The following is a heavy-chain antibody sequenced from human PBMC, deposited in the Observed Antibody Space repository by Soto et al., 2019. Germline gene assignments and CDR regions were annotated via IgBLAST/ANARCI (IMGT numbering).Heavy chain of an antibody. V-gene: IGHV3-33*01. J-gene: IGHJ4*02. CDR1: GFTFSSYG. D-gene: IGHD3-9*01. Sequence: HPGGSLRLSCAASGFTFSSYGMHWVCQAPGKGLEWVAVIWYDGSNKYYADSVKGRFTISRDNSKNTLYLQMNSLRAEDTAVYYCARALALVSPFDYWGQGTLVTVSS. CDR3: ARALALVSPFDY. CDR2: IWYDGSNK.